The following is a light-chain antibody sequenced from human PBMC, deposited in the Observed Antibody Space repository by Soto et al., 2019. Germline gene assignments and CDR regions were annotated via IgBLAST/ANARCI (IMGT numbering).Light chain of an antibody. CDR1: QSINIY. Sequence: EVVLTQSPATLSLSPGERATLSCRASQSINIYLAWYQQKPGQAPRLLIYDASIRAKGIPARFSGSGSGTDFTLTITSLDPEDFAVYYCQQRDIWPLTFGPGTKVDIK. V-gene: IGKV3-11*01. CDR2: DAS. CDR3: QQRDIWPLT. J-gene: IGKJ3*01.